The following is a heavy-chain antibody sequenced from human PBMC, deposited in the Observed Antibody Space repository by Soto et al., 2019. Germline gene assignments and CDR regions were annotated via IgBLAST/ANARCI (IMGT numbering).Heavy chain of an antibody. Sequence: ASVKVSCKASGYTFTSYAMHWVRQAPGQRLEWMGWINAGNGNTKYSQKFQGRVTITRDTSASTAYMELSSLRSEDTAVYCCARAYYDFWSGPSRPLDYWGQGTLVTVSS. CDR2: INAGNGNT. CDR1: GYTFTSYA. D-gene: IGHD3-3*01. CDR3: ARAYYDFWSGPSRPLDY. V-gene: IGHV1-3*01. J-gene: IGHJ4*02.